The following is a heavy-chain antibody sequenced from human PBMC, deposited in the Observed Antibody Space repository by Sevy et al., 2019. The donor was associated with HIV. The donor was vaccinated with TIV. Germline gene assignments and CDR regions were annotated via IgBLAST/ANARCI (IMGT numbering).Heavy chain of an antibody. D-gene: IGHD6-13*01. Sequence: SETLSLTCAVSGGSISSGGYSWSWIRQPPVKGLEWIGYIYHSGSTYYNPSLKSRVTISVDRSKNQFSLKLSSVTAADTAVYYCARVVGYSSSWHWFDPWGQGTLVTVSS. J-gene: IGHJ5*02. CDR3: ARVVGYSSSWHWFDP. CDR1: GGSISSGGYS. V-gene: IGHV4-30-2*01. CDR2: IYHSGST.